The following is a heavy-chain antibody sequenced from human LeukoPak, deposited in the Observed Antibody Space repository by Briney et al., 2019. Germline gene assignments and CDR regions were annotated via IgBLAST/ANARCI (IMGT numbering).Heavy chain of an antibody. D-gene: IGHD3-22*01. CDR2: IYSDNT. CDR3: ANAPLYDSSGYYYTDY. Sequence: HSGGSLRLSCTVSGFTVSSNSMSWVRQAPGKGLEWVSFIYSDNTHYSDSVKGRFTISRDNSKNTLYLQMNSLRAEDTAVYYCANAPLYDSSGYYYTDYWGQGTLVTVSS. CDR1: GFTVSSNS. V-gene: IGHV3-53*01. J-gene: IGHJ4*02.